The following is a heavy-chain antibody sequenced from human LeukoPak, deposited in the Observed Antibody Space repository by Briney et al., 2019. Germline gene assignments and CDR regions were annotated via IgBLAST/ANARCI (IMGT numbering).Heavy chain of an antibody. Sequence: TGGSLRLSCAASGFTFSDYYMSWIRQAPGKWLDWVSYISSSGSTIYYADSVKGRFTISRDNAKNSLYLPMNSLRAGDTAVYYCARVTGSSTAVYWGQGTLVTVSS. CDR1: GFTFSDYY. CDR3: ARVTGSSTAVY. D-gene: IGHD1-26*01. J-gene: IGHJ4*02. CDR2: ISSSGSTI. V-gene: IGHV3-11*01.